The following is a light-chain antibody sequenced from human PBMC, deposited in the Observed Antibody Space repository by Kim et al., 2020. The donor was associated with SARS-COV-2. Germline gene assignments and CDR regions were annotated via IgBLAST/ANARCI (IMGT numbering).Light chain of an antibody. CDR3: QQYGTSPALT. CDR1: QSVSSSY. Sequence: EIVLTQSPGTLSLSPGERATLSCRASQSVSSSYLAWYQQTPGQAPRLLIYGASNRATGIPDRFSGSGSGTDFTLTINRLEPEDFAVYYCQQYGTSPALTFGGGTKVDIK. J-gene: IGKJ4*01. CDR2: GAS. V-gene: IGKV3-20*01.